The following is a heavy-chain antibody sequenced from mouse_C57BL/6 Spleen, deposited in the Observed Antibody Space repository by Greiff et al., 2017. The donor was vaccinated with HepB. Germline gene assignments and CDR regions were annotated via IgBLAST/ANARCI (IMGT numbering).Heavy chain of an antibody. D-gene: IGHD2-4*01. Sequence: QVQLQQPGAELVKPGASVKMSCKASGYTFTSYWITWVKQRPGQGLEWIGDIYPGSGSTNYNEKFKSKATLTVDTSSSTAYIQLSSLTSEDSAVYYCARGGVYYDYDGWFAYWGQGTLVTVSA. CDR2: IYPGSGST. J-gene: IGHJ3*01. CDR1: GYTFTSYW. V-gene: IGHV1-55*01. CDR3: ARGGVYYDYDGWFAY.